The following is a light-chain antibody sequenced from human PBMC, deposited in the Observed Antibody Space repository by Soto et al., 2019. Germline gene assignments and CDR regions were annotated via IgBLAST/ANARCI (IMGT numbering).Light chain of an antibody. J-gene: IGKJ4*01. Sequence: EIVMTQSPATLSVSPGEVATLSCRASQGIGDTLAWYQQKPGQTPRLLIYDTSIRDTGVPARFSGSRSGAEFTRTISSLQSEDFAVYYCQHYVTWPLTFGGGTKVE. V-gene: IGKV3-15*01. CDR3: QHYVTWPLT. CDR2: DTS. CDR1: QGIGDT.